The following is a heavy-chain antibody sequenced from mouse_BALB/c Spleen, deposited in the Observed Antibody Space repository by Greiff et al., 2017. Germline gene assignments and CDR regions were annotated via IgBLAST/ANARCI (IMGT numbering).Heavy chain of an antibody. J-gene: IGHJ4*01. CDR2: IWAGGST. CDR3: ARDKGIYYDYDAMDY. D-gene: IGHD2-1*01. CDR1: GFSLTSYG. Sequence: VKLMESGPGLVAPSQSLSITCTVSGFSLTSYGVHWVRQPPGKGLEWLGVIWAGGSTNYNSALMSRLSISKDNSKSQVFLKMNSLQTDDTAMYYCARDKGIYYDYDAMDYWGQGTSVTVSS. V-gene: IGHV2-9*02.